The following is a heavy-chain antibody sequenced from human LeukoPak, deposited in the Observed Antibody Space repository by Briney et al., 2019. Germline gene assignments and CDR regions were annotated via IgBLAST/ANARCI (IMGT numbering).Heavy chain of an antibody. D-gene: IGHD5-18*01. J-gene: IGHJ6*03. CDR3: ARVEYSYGYSYYYYMDV. CDR1: GGSFSGYY. Sequence: SETLSLTCAVYGGSFSGYYWSWIRQPLGKGLEWIGYIYYSGSTNYNPSLKSRVTISVDTSKNQFSLKLSYVTAADTAVYYCARVEYSYGYSYYYYMDVWGKGTTVTVSS. V-gene: IGHV4-59*12. CDR2: IYYSGST.